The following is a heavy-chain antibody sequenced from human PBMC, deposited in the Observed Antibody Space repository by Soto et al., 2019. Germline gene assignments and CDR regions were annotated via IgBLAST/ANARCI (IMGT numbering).Heavy chain of an antibody. CDR2: IYYSGST. J-gene: IGHJ6*02. D-gene: IGHD4-17*01. CDR1: GGSISSGDYY. Sequence: PSETLSLTCTVSGGSISSGDYYWSWIRQPPGKGLEWIGYIYYSGSTYYNPSLKSRVTISVDTSKNQFSLKLSSVTAADTAVYYCARGDYGYYYVMDVWGLGTTVTVSS. V-gene: IGHV4-30-4*01. CDR3: ARGDYGYYYVMDV.